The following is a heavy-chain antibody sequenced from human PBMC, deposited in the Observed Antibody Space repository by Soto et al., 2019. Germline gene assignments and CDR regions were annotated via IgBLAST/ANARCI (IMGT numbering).Heavy chain of an antibody. CDR1: GYTLTELS. CDR3: ATVKGSEYCSGGSCYPPAFDY. D-gene: IGHD2-15*01. CDR2: FDPEDGET. J-gene: IGHJ4*02. Sequence: GASVKVSCKVSGYTLTELSMHWVRQAPGKGLEWMGGFDPEDGETIYAQKFQGRVTMTEDTSTDTAHMELSSLRSEDTAVYYCATVKGSEYCSGGSCYPPAFDYWGQGTLVTVSS. V-gene: IGHV1-24*01.